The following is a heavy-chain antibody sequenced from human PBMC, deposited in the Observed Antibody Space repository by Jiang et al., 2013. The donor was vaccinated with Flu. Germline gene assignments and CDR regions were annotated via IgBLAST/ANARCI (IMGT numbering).Heavy chain of an antibody. Sequence: KGLEWIGSIYYSGSTYYNPSLKSRVTISVDTSKNQXSLKLSSVTAADTAVYYCASSAPMGPLLYYGDYVWFDYWGQGTLVTVSS. CDR3: ASSAPMGPLLYYGDYVWFDY. CDR2: IYYSGST. V-gene: IGHV4-39*01. J-gene: IGHJ4*02. D-gene: IGHD4-17*01.